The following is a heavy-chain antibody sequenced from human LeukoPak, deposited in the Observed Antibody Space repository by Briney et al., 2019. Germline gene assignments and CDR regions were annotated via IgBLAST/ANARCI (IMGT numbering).Heavy chain of an antibody. V-gene: IGHV3-48*03. Sequence: GGSLRLSCAASGFTFSSYEMNWVRQAPGKWLEWVSYISSSSSTIYYADSVKGRFTISRDNSKNTLYLQMNSLRAEDTAVYYCAKGSAYGGNVYYYYYMDVWGKGTTVTVSS. D-gene: IGHD4-23*01. J-gene: IGHJ6*03. CDR3: AKGSAYGGNVYYYYYMDV. CDR2: ISSSSSTI. CDR1: GFTFSSYE.